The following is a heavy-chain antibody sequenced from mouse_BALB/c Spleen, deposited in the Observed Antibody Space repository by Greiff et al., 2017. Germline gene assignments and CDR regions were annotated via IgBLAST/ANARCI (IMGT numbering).Heavy chain of an antibody. CDR3: ARLGLDWGAMDY. Sequence: EVKLQESGPSLVKPSQTLSLTCSVTGDSITSGYWNWIRKFPGNKLEYMGYISYSGSTYYNPSLKSRISITRDTSKNQYYLQLNSVTTEDTATYYCARLGLDWGAMDYWGQGTSVTVSS. J-gene: IGHJ4*01. D-gene: IGHD4-1*01. V-gene: IGHV3-8*02. CDR1: GDSITSGY. CDR2: ISYSGST.